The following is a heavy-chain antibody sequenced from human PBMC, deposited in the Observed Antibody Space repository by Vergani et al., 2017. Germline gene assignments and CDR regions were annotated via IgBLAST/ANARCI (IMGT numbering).Heavy chain of an antibody. Sequence: QLQLQESGPGLVKPSETLSLTCTVSGGSISSSSYYWGWIRQPPGKGLEWIGSLYYSASTNYNPSLKSRVTISVDTSKNPFSLKLSSVTAADTAVYYCARDWRLVVGPAVRGISDYYYDYGMDVWGQGTMVTVSS. CDR2: LYYSAST. V-gene: IGHV4-39*07. CDR1: GGSISSSSYY. J-gene: IGHJ6*02. D-gene: IGHD2-2*01. CDR3: ARDWRLVVGPAVRGISDYYYDYGMDV.